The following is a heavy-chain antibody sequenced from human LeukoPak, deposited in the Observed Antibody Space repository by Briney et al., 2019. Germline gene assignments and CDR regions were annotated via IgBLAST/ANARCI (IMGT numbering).Heavy chain of an antibody. CDR3: AKVGYYYDSSGLDY. CDR1: GGSISGYY. CDR2: ISGSGGST. D-gene: IGHD3-22*01. J-gene: IGHJ4*02. Sequence: PSETLSLTCTVSGGSISGYYWSWFRQPPGKGLEWVSAISGSGGSTYYADSVKGRFTISRDNSKNTLYLQMNSLRAEDTAVYYCAKVGYYYDSSGLDYWGQGTLVTVSS. V-gene: IGHV3-23*01.